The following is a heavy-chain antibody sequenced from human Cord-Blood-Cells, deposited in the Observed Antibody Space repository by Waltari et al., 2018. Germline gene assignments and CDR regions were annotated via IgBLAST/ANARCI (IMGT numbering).Heavy chain of an antibody. CDR1: GYTFTGYY. CDR3: ARGRYYDSTPNWFDP. D-gene: IGHD3-22*01. V-gene: IGHV1-2*02. J-gene: IGHJ5*02. CDR2: INPNSGGT. Sequence: QVQLVQSGAEVKKPGASVKVSCKASGYTFTGYYMHWVRHAPGQGLEWMGWINPNSGGTNYAQKFQGRVTMTRDTSISTAYMELSRLRSDDTAVYYCARGRYYDSTPNWFDPWGQGTLVTVSS.